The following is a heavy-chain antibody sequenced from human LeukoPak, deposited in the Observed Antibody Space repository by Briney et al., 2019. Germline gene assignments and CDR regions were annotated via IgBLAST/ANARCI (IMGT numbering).Heavy chain of an antibody. CDR2: ISGSGGST. J-gene: IGHJ4*02. CDR3: ARDPPGIAASGTYY. D-gene: IGHD6-13*01. V-gene: IGHV3-23*01. CDR1: GFTFSSYA. Sequence: TGGSLRLSCAASGFTFSSYAMSWVRQAPGKGLEWVSAISGSGGSTYYAGSVKGRFTISRDSSKNTLFLQMNSLRVEDTAVYYCARDPPGIAASGTYYWGQGTLVTVSS.